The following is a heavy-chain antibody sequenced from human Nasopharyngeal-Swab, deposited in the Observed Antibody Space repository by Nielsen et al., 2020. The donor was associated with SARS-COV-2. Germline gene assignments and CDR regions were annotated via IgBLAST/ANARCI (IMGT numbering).Heavy chain of an antibody. CDR2: IYYSGST. J-gene: IGHJ4*02. CDR3: ARGGYGSGSYHFDY. Sequence: WIRQPPGKSLEWIGYIYYSGSTYYNPSLKSRVTISVDTSKNQFSLKLSSVTAADTAVYYCARGGYGSGSYHFDYWGQGTLVTVSS. V-gene: IGHV4-31*02. D-gene: IGHD3-10*01.